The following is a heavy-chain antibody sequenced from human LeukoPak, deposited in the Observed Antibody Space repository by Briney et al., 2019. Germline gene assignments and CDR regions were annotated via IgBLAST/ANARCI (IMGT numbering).Heavy chain of an antibody. Sequence: GGSLRLFCAASGFTFSSYAMSWVRQAPGKGLEWVSDISCSGGSTYYEDSVKGRFTISRDNSKNTLYLQMNSLRAEDTAVYYCAKDPSPYSSSWNHFDYWGQGTLVTVSS. V-gene: IGHV3-23*01. CDR2: ISCSGGST. J-gene: IGHJ4*02. CDR1: GFTFSSYA. CDR3: AKDPSPYSSSWNHFDY. D-gene: IGHD6-13*01.